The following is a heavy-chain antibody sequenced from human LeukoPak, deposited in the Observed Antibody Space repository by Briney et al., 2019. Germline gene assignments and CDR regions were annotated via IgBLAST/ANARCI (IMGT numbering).Heavy chain of an antibody. CDR2: IGAYNGNT. CDR3: ARVLLCRSSTSCQLFRYFDY. CDR1: GYTFTSYG. D-gene: IGHD2-2*01. J-gene: IGHJ4*02. Sequence: GASVKDSCKASGYTFTSYGISWVRQAPGQGLEWMGWIGAYNGNTNYAQKLQGRVTMTTDTSTSTAYMELRSLRSDDTAVYYCARVLLCRSSTSCQLFRYFDYWGQGTLVTVSS. V-gene: IGHV1-18*01.